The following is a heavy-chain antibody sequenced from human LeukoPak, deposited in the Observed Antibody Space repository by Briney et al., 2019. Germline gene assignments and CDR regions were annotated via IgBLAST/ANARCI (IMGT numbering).Heavy chain of an antibody. CDR3: ARYCSSTSCYRAWGIDY. Sequence: GASVKVSCKASGYTFTGYYMHWVRQAPGQGLEWMGWINPNSGGTNYAQKFQGRVTMTRDTSISTAYMELSRLRSDDTAVYYCARYCSSTSCYRAWGIDYWGQGTLVTVSS. V-gene: IGHV1-2*02. CDR2: INPNSGGT. CDR1: GYTFTGYY. D-gene: IGHD2-2*02. J-gene: IGHJ4*02.